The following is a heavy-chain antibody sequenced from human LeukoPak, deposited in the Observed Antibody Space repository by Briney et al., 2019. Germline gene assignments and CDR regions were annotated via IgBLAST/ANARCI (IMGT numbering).Heavy chain of an antibody. D-gene: IGHD3-10*01. V-gene: IGHV4-59*12. J-gene: IGHJ4*02. Sequence: SETLSLTCTVSGGSISSYYWSWIRQHPGKGLEWLGYIYYSGTSDYNLSLERGVTISVDTSKNQFSLKMSSVTAADTAVYYCARVKIDRASGSSYPFDYWGQGTLVTVSS. CDR3: ARVKIDRASGSSYPFDY. CDR1: GGSISSYY. CDR2: IYYSGTS.